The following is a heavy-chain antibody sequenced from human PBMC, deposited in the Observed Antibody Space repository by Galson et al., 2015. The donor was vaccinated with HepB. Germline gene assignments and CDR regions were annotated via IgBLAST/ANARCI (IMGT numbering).Heavy chain of an antibody. Sequence: SLRLSCAASGFTFSNAWMSWVRQAPGMGLEWVGRIKSKTDGGTTDYAAPVKGRFTISRDDSKNTLYLQMNSLKTEDTAVYYCTTPYSSSWYGLYYYYGMDVWGQGTTVTVSS. CDR2: IKSKTDGGTT. V-gene: IGHV3-15*01. J-gene: IGHJ6*02. D-gene: IGHD6-13*01. CDR1: GFTFSNAW. CDR3: TTPYSSSWYGLYYYYGMDV.